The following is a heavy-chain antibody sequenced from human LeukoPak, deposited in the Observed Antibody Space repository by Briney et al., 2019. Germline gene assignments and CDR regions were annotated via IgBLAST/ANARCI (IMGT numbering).Heavy chain of an antibody. J-gene: IGHJ3*02. CDR1: GGSISSYY. V-gene: IGHV4-59*01. D-gene: IGHD3-10*01. Sequence: PSETLSLTCSVSGGSISSYYWSWIRQPPGKGLEWIGYLYYSGSTNSNPSLKSRVTMSVDTSKNQFSLKLRAVTAADTAVYYCARGGSGISNAFDIWGQGTTVTVSS. CDR3: ARGGSGISNAFDI. CDR2: LYYSGST.